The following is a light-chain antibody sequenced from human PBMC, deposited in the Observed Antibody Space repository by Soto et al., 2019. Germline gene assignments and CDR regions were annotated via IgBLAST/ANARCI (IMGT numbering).Light chain of an antibody. CDR3: QQYTSPPWT. V-gene: IGKV3-20*01. CDR1: QSVPGNY. Sequence: ESVLTQSPGILSLSPGERATLSCRASQSVPGNYLAWLQQKPGQAPRVLIYGVSMRATGIPDRFSGSGSGTDFTLTISRLESADFAVYFCQQYTSPPWTLGQGTKVDI. CDR2: GVS. J-gene: IGKJ1*01.